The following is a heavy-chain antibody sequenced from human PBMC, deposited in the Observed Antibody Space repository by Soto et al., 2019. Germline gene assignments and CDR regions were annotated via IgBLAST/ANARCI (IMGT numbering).Heavy chain of an antibody. CDR2: LSWNSGSI. CDR3: AKGRTVTPIDAFDI. CDR1: GFTFDDYA. Sequence: GGSLRISCAASGFTFDDYAMHWVRQAPGKGLEWVSGLSWNSGSIAYADSVKGRFTISRDNAKNSLYLQMNSLRAEDTALYYCAKGRTVTPIDAFDIWGQGTMVTVSS. D-gene: IGHD4-17*01. J-gene: IGHJ3*02. V-gene: IGHV3-9*01.